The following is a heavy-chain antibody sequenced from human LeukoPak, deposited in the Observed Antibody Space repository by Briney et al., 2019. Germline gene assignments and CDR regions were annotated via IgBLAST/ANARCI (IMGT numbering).Heavy chain of an antibody. CDR1: GFAFSSYA. V-gene: IGHV3-23*01. J-gene: IGHJ4*02. CDR2: ISGAGGST. Sequence: PGGSLRLSCAASGFAFSSYAMSWVRQAPGKGLGWVSGISGAGGSTYYADSVKGRFTISRDNSKDTPYLQMNSLRAEDTAIYYCVKLRTGTATNFDYWGQGTLVTVSS. D-gene: IGHD1-1*01. CDR3: VKLRTGTATNFDY.